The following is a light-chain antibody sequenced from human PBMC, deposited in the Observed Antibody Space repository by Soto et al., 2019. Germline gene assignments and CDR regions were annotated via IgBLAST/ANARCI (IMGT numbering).Light chain of an antibody. Sequence: DIQMTQSPSSLSASVGDRVTITCRASESIISNYFNWYQQKPGKAPKLLIYAASSLQSGVPSRFSGSGSGTDFTLTISSLQPEDFATYYCQHYNSYPWTFGQGTKVEIK. J-gene: IGKJ1*01. CDR2: AAS. CDR1: ESIISNY. V-gene: IGKV1-39*01. CDR3: QHYNSYPWT.